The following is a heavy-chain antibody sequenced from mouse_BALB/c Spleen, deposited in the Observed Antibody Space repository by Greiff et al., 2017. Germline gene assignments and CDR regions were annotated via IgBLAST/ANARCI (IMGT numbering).Heavy chain of an antibody. J-gene: IGHJ1*01. CDR1: GYTFSSYW. Sequence: QVHVKQSGAELMKPGASVKISCKATGYTFSSYWIEWVKQRPGHGLEWIGEILPGSGSTNYNEKFKGKATFTADTSSNTAYMQLSSLTSEDSAVYYCARGGLTGTYFDVWGAGTTVTVSS. CDR2: ILPGSGST. D-gene: IGHD4-1*01. CDR3: ARGGLTGTYFDV. V-gene: IGHV1-9*01.